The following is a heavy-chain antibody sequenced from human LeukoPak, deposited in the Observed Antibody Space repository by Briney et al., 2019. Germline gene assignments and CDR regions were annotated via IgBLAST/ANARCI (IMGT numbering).Heavy chain of an antibody. CDR3: AKADLPVRSPYNWFDP. J-gene: IGHJ5*02. CDR2: IYSSGSA. D-gene: IGHD3-10*01. Sequence: SETLSLTCAVSGASIRSSSNSWSWFRQPPGKGLEWIGDIYSSGSASYNPSLQSRLLISIDTSKNHFSLELSSVTAADTAVYFCAKADLPVRSPYNWFDPWGQGTLDTVSS. V-gene: IGHV4-30-4*07. CDR1: GASIRSSSNS.